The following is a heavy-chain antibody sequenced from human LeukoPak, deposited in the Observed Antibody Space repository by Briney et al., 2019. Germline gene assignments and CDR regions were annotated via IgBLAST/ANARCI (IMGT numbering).Heavy chain of an antibody. CDR1: GFTFSSYA. CDR2: ISGSGGST. J-gene: IGHJ4*02. V-gene: IGHV3-23*01. CDR3: AKRRGYSYGYYFDY. Sequence: GGSLRLSCAASGFTFSSYAMSWVRQAPGKGLEWVSAISGSGGSTYYADSVKGRFTISRDNSKNTLYLQMISLRAEDTAVYYCAKRRGYSYGYYFDYWGQGTLVTVSS. D-gene: IGHD5-18*01.